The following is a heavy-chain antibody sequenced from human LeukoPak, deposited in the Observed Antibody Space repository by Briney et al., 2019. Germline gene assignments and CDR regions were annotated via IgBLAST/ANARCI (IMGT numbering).Heavy chain of an antibody. Sequence: SETLSLTCTVSGGSISSSSYYWGWIRQPPGQGLEWIGTIPYSGNAYYSLSLKSRVTISVDTSKNQFSLKVSSVTAADTAVYYCARYPYSGISGWQAFDYWGQGTLVTVSS. CDR2: IPYSGNA. V-gene: IGHV4-39*01. D-gene: IGHD6-19*01. CDR1: GGSISSSSYY. J-gene: IGHJ4*02. CDR3: ARYPYSGISGWQAFDY.